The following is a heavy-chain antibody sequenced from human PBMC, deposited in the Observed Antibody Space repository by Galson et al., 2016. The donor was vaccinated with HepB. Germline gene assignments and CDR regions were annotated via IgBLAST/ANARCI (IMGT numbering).Heavy chain of an antibody. D-gene: IGHD1-14*01. CDR1: GGSISSTSYL. CDR2: IYYRGTT. J-gene: IGHJ4*02. V-gene: IGHV4-39*01. CDR3: ARLAHGGTFFDY. Sequence: SETLSLTCTVSGGSISSTSYLWGWIRQPPGKGLEWIGTIYYRGTTYYNPSLKSRVTISVDTSRNQFSLKLSSVTAADTSVYYCARLAHGGTFFDYWGQGTLGTVSS.